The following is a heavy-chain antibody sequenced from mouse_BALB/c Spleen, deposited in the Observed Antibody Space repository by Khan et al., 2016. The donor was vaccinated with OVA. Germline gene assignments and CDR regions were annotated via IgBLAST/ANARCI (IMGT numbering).Heavy chain of an antibody. CDR3: ERGLWYFDV. CDR1: GYTFTNYG. J-gene: IGHJ1*01. V-gene: IGHV9-3-1*01. CDR2: INTYTGEP. Sequence: QIQLVQSGPELKKPGETVKISCKASGYTFTNYGMNWVKQAPGKVLKWMGWINTYTGEPTYADDFKGRFAFSLETSASTVYLQINNLKNEDTSTYFGERGLWYFDVWGAGTTVTVSS.